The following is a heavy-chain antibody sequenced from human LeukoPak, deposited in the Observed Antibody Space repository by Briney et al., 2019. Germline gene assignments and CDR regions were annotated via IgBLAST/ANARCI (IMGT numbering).Heavy chain of an antibody. D-gene: IGHD4-17*01. CDR2: FDPEDGET. J-gene: IGHJ4*02. CDR1: GYTLTELS. CDR3: ATGVPPGGDYPFDY. Sequence: GASVKGSCKVSGYTLTELSMHWVRQAPGKGLEWMGGFDPEDGETIYAQKFQGRVTMTEDTSTDTAYMELSSLRSEDMAVYYCATGVPPGGDYPFDYWGQGTLVTVSS. V-gene: IGHV1-24*01.